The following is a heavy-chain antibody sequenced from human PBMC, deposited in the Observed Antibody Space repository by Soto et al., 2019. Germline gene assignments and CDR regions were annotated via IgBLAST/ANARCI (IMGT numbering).Heavy chain of an antibody. J-gene: IGHJ6*02. D-gene: IGHD3-3*01. Sequence: GSLRLSCAASGFTFSSYEMNWVRQAPGKGLEWVSYISSSGSTIYYADSVKGRFTISRDNAKNSLYLQMNSLRAEDTAVYYCARFREVRFLSDGSDYYGMDVWGQGTTVTVSS. V-gene: IGHV3-48*03. CDR1: GFTFSSYE. CDR3: ARFREVRFLSDGSDYYGMDV. CDR2: ISSSGSTI.